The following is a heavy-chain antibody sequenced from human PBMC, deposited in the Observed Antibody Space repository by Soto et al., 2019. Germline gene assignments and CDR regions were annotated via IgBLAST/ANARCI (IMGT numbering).Heavy chain of an antibody. D-gene: IGHD3-16*01. J-gene: IGHJ6*02. Sequence: PSETLSLTCTVSGGSISSGGYYWSWIRQHPGKGQEWIGYIYYSGSTYYNPSLKSRVTISVDTSKNQFSLKLSSVTAADTVVYYCARLSPRFAYYYYGMDVWGQGTTVTVSS. CDR3: ARLSPRFAYYYYGMDV. CDR1: GGSISSGGYY. CDR2: IYYSGST. V-gene: IGHV4-31*03.